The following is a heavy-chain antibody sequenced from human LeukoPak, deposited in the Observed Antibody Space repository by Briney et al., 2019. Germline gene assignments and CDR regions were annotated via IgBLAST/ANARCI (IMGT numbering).Heavy chain of an antibody. CDR1: GFTFSSYA. J-gene: IGHJ4*02. D-gene: IGHD5-24*01. Sequence: GGSLRLSCAASGFTFSSYAMHWVRQAPGKGLEWVAVISCDGSNKYYADSVKGRFTISRDNSKNTLYLQMNSLRAEDTAVYYCARDPDGYNYYFDYWGQGTLVTVSS. CDR3: ARDPDGYNYYFDY. CDR2: ISCDGSNK. V-gene: IGHV3-30*04.